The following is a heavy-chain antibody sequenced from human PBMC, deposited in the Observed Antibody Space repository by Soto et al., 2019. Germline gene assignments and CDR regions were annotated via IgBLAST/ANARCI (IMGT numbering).Heavy chain of an antibody. CDR2: ISWDGGST. Sequence: PVGSLRLSCAASGFTFDDHAMHWVRQAPGKGLEWVSLISWDGGSTYYADSVKGRFTISRDNSKNSLYLQMNSLRAEDTALYYCAKDIKISGSYYYYYGMDVWGQGTTVTVSS. CDR1: GFTFDDHA. D-gene: IGHD1-26*01. J-gene: IGHJ6*02. V-gene: IGHV3-43D*04. CDR3: AKDIKISGSYYYYYGMDV.